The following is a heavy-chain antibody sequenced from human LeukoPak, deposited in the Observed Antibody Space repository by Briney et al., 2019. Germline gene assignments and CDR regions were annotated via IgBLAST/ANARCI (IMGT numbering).Heavy chain of an antibody. J-gene: IGHJ3*02. CDR2: IYHSGST. Sequence: PSETLSLTCTVSGYSISSGYYWGWIRQPPGKGLEWIGSIYHSGSTYYNPSLRSRVTISVDTSKNQFSLKLSSVTAADTAVYYCARELRSAFDIWGQGTMVTVSS. D-gene: IGHD4-17*01. CDR3: ARELRSAFDI. V-gene: IGHV4-38-2*02. CDR1: GYSISSGYY.